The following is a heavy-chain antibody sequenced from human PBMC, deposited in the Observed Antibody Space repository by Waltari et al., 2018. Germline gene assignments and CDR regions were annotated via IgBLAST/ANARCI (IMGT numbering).Heavy chain of an antibody. D-gene: IGHD3-22*01. CDR3: ARDSILYDSNNNAFDI. J-gene: IGHJ3*02. CDR2: ISYDGSNK. Sequence: QVQLVESGGGVVQPGRSLRLSCAAYGFTFSSEAMHWVRPAPGKGLAWVAVISYDGSNKYYADSVKGRFTISRDNSKNTLYLQMNSLRAEDTAVYYCARDSILYDSNNNAFDIWGQGTMVTVSS. CDR1: GFTFSSEA. V-gene: IGHV3-30-3*01.